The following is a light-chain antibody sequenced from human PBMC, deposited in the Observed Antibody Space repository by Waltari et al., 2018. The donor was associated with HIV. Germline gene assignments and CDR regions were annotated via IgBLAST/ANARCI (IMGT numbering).Light chain of an antibody. J-gene: IGLJ3*02. CDR1: SSNIGSNY. CDR2: RND. Sequence: QSVLTQPPSASGTPGQRVSISCSGSSSNIGSNYVYWYLQLPGTAPKLLMYRNDEWPSGVPDVFSGSKSGTSASLAISGLRSEDEADYYCAAWDDSLSAWVFGGGTKLTVL. CDR3: AAWDDSLSAWV. V-gene: IGLV1-47*01.